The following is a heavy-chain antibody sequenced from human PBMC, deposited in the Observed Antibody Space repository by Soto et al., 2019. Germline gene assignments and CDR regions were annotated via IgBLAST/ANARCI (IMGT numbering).Heavy chain of an antibody. CDR1: GFTFRSTA. D-gene: IGHD3-22*01. V-gene: IGHV1-58*01. J-gene: IGHJ4*02. CDR2: VVVGSGNT. Sequence: SVKVSCKASGFTFRSTAVQWVRQARGQRLEWIGWVVVGSGNTDYAQEFQDRVTITRDMSTSTTYMELSSLTSEDTAVYYCAADPYYYDSSSYYSFDYWGQGTLVTVS. CDR3: AADPYYYDSSSYYSFDY.